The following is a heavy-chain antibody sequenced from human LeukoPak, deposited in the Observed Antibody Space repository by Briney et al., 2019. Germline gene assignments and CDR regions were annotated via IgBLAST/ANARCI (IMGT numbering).Heavy chain of an antibody. Sequence: GESLKISCKGSGYSFTSYWIGWVRQMPGKGLEWMGIIYPGDSDTRYSPSFQGQVTISADKSISTAYLQWSSLKASDTAMYYCARPRCSGGSCYWFDPWGQGTLVTVSS. CDR1: GYSFTSYW. J-gene: IGHJ5*02. CDR3: ARPRCSGGSCYWFDP. D-gene: IGHD2-15*01. V-gene: IGHV5-51*01. CDR2: IYPGDSDT.